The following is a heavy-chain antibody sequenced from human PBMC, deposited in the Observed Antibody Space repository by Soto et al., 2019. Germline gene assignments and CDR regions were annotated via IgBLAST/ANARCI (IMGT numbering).Heavy chain of an antibody. J-gene: IGHJ4*02. CDR3: AGLQTGTSAGPFDY. CDR2: INHSGST. V-gene: IGHV4-34*01. D-gene: IGHD6-13*01. CDR1: GGSFSGYY. Sequence: SETLSLTCAVYGGSFSGYYWSWIRQPPGKGLEWIGEINHSGSTNYNPSLKSRVTISVDTSKNQFSLKLSSVTAADTAVYYCAGLQTGTSAGPFDYWGQGTLVTVSS.